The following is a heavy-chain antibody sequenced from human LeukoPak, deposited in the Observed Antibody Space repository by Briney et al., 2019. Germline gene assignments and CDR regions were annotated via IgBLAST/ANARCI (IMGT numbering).Heavy chain of an antibody. CDR3: ARARGYYYDSSGYFLDFDY. Sequence: ASVKVSCKASGYTFTSYYMHWVRQAPGQGLEWMGIINPSGGSTSYAQKFQGRVTMTRDTSTSTVYMELRSLRSDDTAVYYCARARGYYYDSSGYFLDFDYWGQGTLVTVSS. J-gene: IGHJ4*02. V-gene: IGHV1-46*01. CDR1: GYTFTSYY. CDR2: INPSGGST. D-gene: IGHD3-22*01.